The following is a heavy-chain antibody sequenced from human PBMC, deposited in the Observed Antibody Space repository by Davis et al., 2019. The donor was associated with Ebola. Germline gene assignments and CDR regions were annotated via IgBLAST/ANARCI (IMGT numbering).Heavy chain of an antibody. CDR1: GFTFSSYE. Sequence: LKISCAASGFTFSSYEMNWVRQAPGKGLEWVSYISSSGSTIYYADSVKGRFTISRDNAKNSLYLQMNSLRAEDTAVYYCARAGSIVLMVYALNYYYYGMDVWGQGTTVIVSS. CDR2: ISSSGSTI. V-gene: IGHV3-48*03. J-gene: IGHJ6*02. D-gene: IGHD2-8*01. CDR3: ARAGSIVLMVYALNYYYYGMDV.